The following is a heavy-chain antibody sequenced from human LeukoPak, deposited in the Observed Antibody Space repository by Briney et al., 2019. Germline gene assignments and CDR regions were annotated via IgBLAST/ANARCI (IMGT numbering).Heavy chain of an antibody. J-gene: IGHJ6*02. Sequence: PSETLSLTCTVSGGSISSYYWSWIRQPPGKGLEWIGYIYYSGSTNYNPSLKSRVTISVDTSKNQFSQKLSSVTAADTAVYYCASRGATTHADYYGMDVWGQGTTVTVSS. CDR2: IYYSGST. V-gene: IGHV4-59*01. CDR3: ASRGATTHADYYGMDV. CDR1: GGSISSYY. D-gene: IGHD1-26*01.